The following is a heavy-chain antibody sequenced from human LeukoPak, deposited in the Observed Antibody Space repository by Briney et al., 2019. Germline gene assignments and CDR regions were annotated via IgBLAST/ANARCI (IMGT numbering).Heavy chain of an antibody. Sequence: SETLSLTCTVSGYSISSGYYWGWIRQPPGKGLEWIGSIYHSGSTYYNPSLKSRVTISADTSKNQFSLKLSSVTAADTAVYYCARVAFGSSWYVYYYYYMDVWGKGTTVTVSS. CDR2: IYHSGST. CDR1: GYSISSGYY. CDR3: ARVAFGSSWYVYYYYYMDV. J-gene: IGHJ6*03. D-gene: IGHD6-13*01. V-gene: IGHV4-38-2*02.